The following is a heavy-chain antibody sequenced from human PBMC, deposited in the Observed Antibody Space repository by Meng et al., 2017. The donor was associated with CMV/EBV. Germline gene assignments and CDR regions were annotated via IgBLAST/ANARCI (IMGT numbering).Heavy chain of an antibody. V-gene: IGHV1-18*01. CDR3: ARDYSDCSGYFDYYYGMDV. CDR1: GYTFTSYG. CDR2: ISAYNGNT. D-gene: IGHD3-22*01. J-gene: IGHJ6*02. Sequence: ASVKVSCKASGYTFTSYGISWVRQAPGQGLEWMGWISAYNGNTNYAQKLQGRVTMTTDTSTSTAYMELRSLRSDDTAVYYCARDYSDCSGYFDYYYGMDVWGQGTTVTVSS.